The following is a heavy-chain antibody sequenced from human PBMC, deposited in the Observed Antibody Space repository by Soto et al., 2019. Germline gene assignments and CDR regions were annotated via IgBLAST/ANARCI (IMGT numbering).Heavy chain of an antibody. V-gene: IGHV2-5*02. J-gene: IGHJ2*01. CDR3: AHYSYSSLSWYFDL. D-gene: IGHD6-13*01. CDR2: IYWDDDK. CDR1: GFSLSTSGVG. Sequence: QITLKESGPTLVKPTQTLTLTCTFSGFSLSTSGVGVGWIRQPPGKALEWLALIYWDDDKRYSPSLKSRLTITKDTSKNPVVLTMTNMDPVDTATYYCAHYSYSSLSWYFDLWGRGTLVTVSS.